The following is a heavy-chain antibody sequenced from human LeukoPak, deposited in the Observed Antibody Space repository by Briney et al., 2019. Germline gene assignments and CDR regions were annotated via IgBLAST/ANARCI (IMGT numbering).Heavy chain of an antibody. Sequence: RGSLRLSCAASGFTFSSYAMSWVRQAPGKGLEWVSAISGSGGSTYYADSVKGRFTISRDNSKNTLYLQMNSLRAEDTAVYYCAPLRDGYSSMPVDYWGQGTLVTVSS. V-gene: IGHV3-23*01. D-gene: IGHD5-18*01. CDR1: GFTFSSYA. CDR2: ISGSGGST. J-gene: IGHJ4*02. CDR3: APLRDGYSSMPVDY.